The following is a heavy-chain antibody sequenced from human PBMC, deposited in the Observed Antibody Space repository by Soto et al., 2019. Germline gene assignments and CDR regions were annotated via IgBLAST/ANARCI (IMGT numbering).Heavy chain of an antibody. V-gene: IGHV3-30-3*01. CDR3: ARGYYDILTGPPRWYFDL. CDR2: ISYDGSNK. D-gene: IGHD3-9*01. J-gene: IGHJ2*01. CDR1: GFTFSSYA. Sequence: QVQLVESGGGVVQPGRSLRLSCAASGFTFSSYAMHWVRQAPGKGLEWVAAISYDGSNKYYADSVKGRFTISRDNSKNTLYLQMNSLRAEDTAVYYCARGYYDILTGPPRWYFDLWGRGTLVTVSS.